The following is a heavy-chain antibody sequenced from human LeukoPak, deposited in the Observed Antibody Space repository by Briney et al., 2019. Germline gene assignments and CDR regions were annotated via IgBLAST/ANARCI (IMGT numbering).Heavy chain of an antibody. J-gene: IGHJ3*02. CDR3: ARAPITMVRGALSDAFDI. V-gene: IGHV3-30-3*01. CDR2: ISYDGSNK. Sequence: GRSLRLSCAASGFTFSSYAMHWVRQAPGKGLEWVAVISYDGSNKYYADSVKGRFTISRDNAKNSLYLQMNSLRAEDTAVYYCARAPITMVRGALSDAFDIWGQGTMVTVSS. CDR1: GFTFSSYA. D-gene: IGHD3-10*01.